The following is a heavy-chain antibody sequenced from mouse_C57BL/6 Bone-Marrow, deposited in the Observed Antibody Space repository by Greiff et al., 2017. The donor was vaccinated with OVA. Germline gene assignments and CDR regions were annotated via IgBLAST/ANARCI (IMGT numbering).Heavy chain of an antibody. CDR1: GLDFSRYW. J-gene: IGHJ3*01. CDR3: ARLEGYYGSPWFAY. CDR2: INPDSSTI. V-gene: IGHV4-1*01. Sequence: AAEGLDFSRYWMSWVRRAPGKGLEWIGEINPDSSTINYAPSLKDKFIISRDNAKNTLYLQMSKVRSEDTALYYCARLEGYYGSPWFAYWGQGTLVTVSA. D-gene: IGHD1-1*01.